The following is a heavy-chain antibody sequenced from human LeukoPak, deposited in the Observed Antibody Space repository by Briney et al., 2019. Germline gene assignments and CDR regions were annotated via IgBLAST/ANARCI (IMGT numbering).Heavy chain of an antibody. CDR2: IYYSGST. CDR3: ARQGGSPDWFGP. D-gene: IGHD1-26*01. J-gene: IGHJ5*02. Sequence: SETLSLTCTVSGGSIRSAAYYWGWIRQPPGKGLEWIGNIYYSGSTYYNPSLKGRVTISVDTSKNQFSLKVRSVTAADTAVYYCARQGGSPDWFGPWGQGTLVTVSS. CDR1: GGSIRSAAYY. V-gene: IGHV4-39*01.